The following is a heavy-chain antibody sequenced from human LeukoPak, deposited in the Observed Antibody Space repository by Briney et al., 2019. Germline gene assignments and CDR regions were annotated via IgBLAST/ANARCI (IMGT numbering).Heavy chain of an antibody. J-gene: IGHJ4*02. D-gene: IGHD4-17*01. V-gene: IGHV3-7*04. CDR3: AKGPDYGDRLDSFDY. Sequence: AGSLTLSCAVSGFTFSRNRTCWVRHPQRKGLEWAANIREDGSQDSLDSVKGRFIISRDNAKNSLDLRMNSLRAEDTAVYSCAKGPDYGDRLDSFDYWGQGTLVTVS. CDR1: GFTFSRNR. CDR2: IREDGSQ.